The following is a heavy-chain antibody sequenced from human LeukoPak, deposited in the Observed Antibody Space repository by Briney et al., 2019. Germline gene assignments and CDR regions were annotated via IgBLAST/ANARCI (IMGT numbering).Heavy chain of an antibody. V-gene: IGHV1-69*13. Sequence: SVKVSCKASGGTFRRYAISWVRQAPGQGLEWMGGIIPIFGTANYAQKFQGRVTITADESTSTAYMELSSLRSEDTAVYYCARVYSSSWYDRRYNWFDPWGQGTLVTVSS. J-gene: IGHJ5*02. CDR2: IIPIFGTA. D-gene: IGHD6-13*01. CDR1: GGTFRRYA. CDR3: ARVYSSSWYDRRYNWFDP.